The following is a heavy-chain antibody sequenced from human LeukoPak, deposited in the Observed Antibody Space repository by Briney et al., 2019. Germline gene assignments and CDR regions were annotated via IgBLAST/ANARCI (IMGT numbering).Heavy chain of an antibody. CDR2: IYPGDSET. J-gene: IGHJ4*02. CDR1: GSIFTNFW. D-gene: IGHD1-26*01. Sequence: KPGASLHISCKCSGSIFTNFWIAWVRQLPGKGVEWMGIIYPGDSETRDSPSFQGQVTISADKSIDTAYLQWSSLRASDTAMYYCARTTGSYYKRSFDLWGQGTLVTVSS. V-gene: IGHV5-51*01. CDR3: ARTTGSYYKRSFDL.